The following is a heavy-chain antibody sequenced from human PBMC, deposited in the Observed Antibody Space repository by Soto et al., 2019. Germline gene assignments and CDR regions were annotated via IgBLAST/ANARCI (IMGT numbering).Heavy chain of an antibody. CDR3: ARDPRPRAAGYPRD. J-gene: IGHJ4*02. D-gene: IGHD6-13*01. Sequence: SVKVSCKASGGTFSSYAVSWVRQAPGQGLEWMGGIIPIFGTANYAQKFQGRVTITADESTSTAYMELSSLRSEDTAVYYCARDPRPRAAGYPRDWGQGTLVTVSS. V-gene: IGHV1-69*13. CDR2: IIPIFGTA. CDR1: GGTFSSYA.